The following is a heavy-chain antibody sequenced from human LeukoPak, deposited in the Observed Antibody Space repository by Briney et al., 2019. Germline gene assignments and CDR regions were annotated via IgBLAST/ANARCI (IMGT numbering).Heavy chain of an antibody. CDR2: IRYDGSNK. Sequence: GSLRLSCAASGFTFSSYCMHWVRPAPGKGLEWVAFIRYDGSNKYYADSVKGRFTISRDNSKNTLYLQVNSLRAEDTAVYYCAKPHYYDSSGYFGYWGQGTLVTVSS. D-gene: IGHD3-22*01. CDR3: AKPHYYDSSGYFGY. V-gene: IGHV3-30*02. CDR1: GFTFSSYC. J-gene: IGHJ4*02.